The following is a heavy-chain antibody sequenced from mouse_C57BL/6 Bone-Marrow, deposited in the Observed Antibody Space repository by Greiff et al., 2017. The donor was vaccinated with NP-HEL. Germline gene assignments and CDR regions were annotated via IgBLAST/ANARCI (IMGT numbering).Heavy chain of an antibody. Sequence: QVQLKQSGAELVKPGASVKLSCKASGYTFTEYTIHWVKQRSGQGLEWIGWFYPGSGSIKYNEKFKDKATLTADKSSSTVYMELSRLTSEDSAVYFCARHEPEDYYGSSYAWFAYWGQGTLVTVSA. J-gene: IGHJ3*01. CDR3: ARHEPEDYYGSSYAWFAY. CDR1: GYTFTEYT. D-gene: IGHD1-1*01. CDR2: FYPGSGSI. V-gene: IGHV1-62-2*01.